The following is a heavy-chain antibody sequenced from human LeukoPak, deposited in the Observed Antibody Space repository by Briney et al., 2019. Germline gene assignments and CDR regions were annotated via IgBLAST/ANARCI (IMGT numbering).Heavy chain of an antibody. CDR3: ARVLNYDFWSGYSVYFDY. CDR2: INHSGST. Sequence: PSETLSLTCAVYGGSFSGYYWSWIRQPPGKGLEWIGEINHSGSTNYNPSLKSRVTISVDTSKNQFSLKLSSVTAADTAVYYCARVLNYDFWSGYSVYFDYWGQGTLVTVSS. D-gene: IGHD3-3*01. J-gene: IGHJ4*02. CDR1: GGSFSGYY. V-gene: IGHV4-34*01.